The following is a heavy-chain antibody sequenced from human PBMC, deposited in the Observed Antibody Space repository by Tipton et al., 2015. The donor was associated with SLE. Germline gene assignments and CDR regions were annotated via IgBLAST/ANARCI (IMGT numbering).Heavy chain of an antibody. J-gene: IGHJ4*02. CDR3: SRMASTNAP. D-gene: IGHD5-24*01. V-gene: IGHV4-59*01. Sequence: TLSLTCSVSGVPITNSYWSWIRQPPGKGLEWLGYIFYGSANYNPSLKSRVAISVDTSKNQFSLRLSSVTAADTAVYYCSRMASTNAPWGQGTLVTVSS. CDR2: IFYGSA. CDR1: GVPITNSY.